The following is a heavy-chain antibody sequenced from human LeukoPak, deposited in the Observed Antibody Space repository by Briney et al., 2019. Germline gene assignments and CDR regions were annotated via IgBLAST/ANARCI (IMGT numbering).Heavy chain of an antibody. J-gene: IGHJ4*02. V-gene: IGHV3-48*04. CDR1: GFTFSSYG. Sequence: GGSLRLSCAASGFTFSSYGMTWVRQAPGKGLEWVSYISSSSSTIYYADSVKGRFTISRDNAKNSLYLQMNSLRGEDTAMYYCARARYCSSFNCYQDYWGQGTLVTVSS. D-gene: IGHD2-2*01. CDR3: ARARYCSSFNCYQDY. CDR2: ISSSSSTI.